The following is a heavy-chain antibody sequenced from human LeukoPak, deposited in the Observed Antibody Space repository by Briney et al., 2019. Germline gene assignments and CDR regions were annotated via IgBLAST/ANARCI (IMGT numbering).Heavy chain of an antibody. CDR1: GGSISSGGYY. V-gene: IGHV4-31*03. CDR2: IHYSGST. J-gene: IGHJ4*02. Sequence: SETLSLTCTVSGGSISSGGYYWSWIRQHPGKGLEWIGYIHYSGSTSYSPSLMSRLTISVGTSKNQFSLKLSSVTAADTAVYHGARCSSYSYYFAYGGQGTLVTVSS. D-gene: IGHD2-15*01. CDR3: ARCSSYSYYFAY.